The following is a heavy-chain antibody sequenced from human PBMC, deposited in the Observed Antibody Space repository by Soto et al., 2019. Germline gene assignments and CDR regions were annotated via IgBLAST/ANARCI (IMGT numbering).Heavy chain of an antibody. CDR1: GFTFSDFG. D-gene: IGHD6-19*01. Sequence: PGGSLRLSCVVSGFTFSDFGMHWVRQSPGEGLAWVASISKDGLDSYYSESVKGRFAISRDDSKNTVFLQMNSLKVEDTAAYFCASPREGQWLVFDHWGQRTLVTVSS. CDR3: ASPREGQWLVFDH. CDR2: ISKDGLDS. V-gene: IGHV3-30*19. J-gene: IGHJ4*02.